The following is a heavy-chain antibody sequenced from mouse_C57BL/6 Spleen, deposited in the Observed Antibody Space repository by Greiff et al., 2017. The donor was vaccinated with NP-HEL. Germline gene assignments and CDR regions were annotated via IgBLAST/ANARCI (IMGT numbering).Heavy chain of an antibody. CDR3: ARLTTVVSYYFDY. CDR1: GFTFSSYG. CDR2: ISSGGSYT. V-gene: IGHV5-6*01. Sequence: EVKLMESGGDLVKPGGSLKLSCAASGFTFSSYGMSWVRQTPDKRLEWVATISSGGSYTYYPDSVKGRFTISRDNAKNTLYLQMSSLKSEDTAMYYCARLTTVVSYYFDYWGQGTTRTVSS. D-gene: IGHD1-1*01. J-gene: IGHJ2*01.